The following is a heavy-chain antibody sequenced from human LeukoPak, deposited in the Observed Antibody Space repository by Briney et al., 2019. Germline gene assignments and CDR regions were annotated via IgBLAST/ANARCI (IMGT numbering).Heavy chain of an antibody. CDR2: IRYDGNNQ. CDR3: ARGSSISAHPPCDY. CDR1: GYSFRSYG. V-gene: IGHV3-30*02. Sequence: GGSLRLSCAVSGYSFRSYGMHWVRQAPGKGLEWMSFIRYDGNNQYYADSVKGRFTISRDNAKNTLYLQMSSLRSDDTAVYYCARGSSISAHPPCDYWGQGTLVTVSS. D-gene: IGHD6-13*01. J-gene: IGHJ4*02.